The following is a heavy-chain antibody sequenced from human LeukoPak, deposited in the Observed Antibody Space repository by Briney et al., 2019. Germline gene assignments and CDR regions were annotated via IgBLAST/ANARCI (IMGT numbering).Heavy chain of an antibody. V-gene: IGHV3-23*01. CDR1: GFTFSNYA. Sequence: PGGSLRLSCAASGFTFSNYAMSWVRQAPGKGLEWVSGISGSGSGTYYADSVKGRFTISRDNSKNTLSLQMNSLRAEDTAVYYCAKGVVVVAATPFDSWGQGTLVTVS. J-gene: IGHJ4*02. CDR3: AKGVVVVAATPFDS. D-gene: IGHD2-15*01. CDR2: ISGSGSGT.